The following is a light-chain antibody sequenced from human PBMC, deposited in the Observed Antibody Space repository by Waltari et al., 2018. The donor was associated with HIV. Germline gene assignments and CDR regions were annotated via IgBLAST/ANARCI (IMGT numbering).Light chain of an antibody. CDR1: ESVGNN. V-gene: IGKV3-15*01. Sequence: EVVLTQSPLTLSVSPGERVTLSCRASESVGNNLAWYQQKPGQAPSLVIYGGSTRATGLPVRCSGSGSGTDFTLTISSLKSEDIAVYFCQQYRDWPRYTFGQGTKLDIK. J-gene: IGKJ2*01. CDR2: GGS. CDR3: QQYRDWPRYT.